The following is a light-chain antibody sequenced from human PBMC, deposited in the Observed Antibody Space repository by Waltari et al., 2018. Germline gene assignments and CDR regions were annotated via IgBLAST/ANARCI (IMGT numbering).Light chain of an antibody. CDR3: CSYAGSYTYV. CDR1: SRAVGGYNS. J-gene: IGLJ1*01. V-gene: IGLV2-11*01. Sequence: QSALTQPRSVSGSPGQSVTISCTGTSRAVGGYNSVSWYQQHPGKAPKLMIYDVSKRPSGVPDRFSGSKSGNTASLTISGLQAEDEADYYCCSYAGSYTYVFGTGTKVTVL. CDR2: DVS.